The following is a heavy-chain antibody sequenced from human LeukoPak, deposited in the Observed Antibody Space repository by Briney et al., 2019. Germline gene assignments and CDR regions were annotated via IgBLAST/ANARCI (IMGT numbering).Heavy chain of an antibody. V-gene: IGHV3-43D*03. CDR3: AKDLAAAGTAHAFDI. CDR2: ISWDGGST. D-gene: IGHD6-13*01. CDR1: GFTFDDYA. J-gene: IGHJ3*02. Sequence: GGSLRLSCAASGFTFDDYAMHWVRHAPGKGLEWVSLISWDGGSTYYADSVKGRFTISRDNSKNSLYLQMNSLRAEDTALYYCAKDLAAAGTAHAFDIWGQGTMVTVSS.